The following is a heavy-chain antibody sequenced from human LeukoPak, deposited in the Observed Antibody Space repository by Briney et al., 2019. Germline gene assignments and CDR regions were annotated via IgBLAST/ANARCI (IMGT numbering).Heavy chain of an antibody. CDR2: ISSSSSYI. J-gene: IGHJ4*02. CDR3: ARDRRHYYDSSGYYYEDY. Sequence: GGSLRLSCAASGFTFSSYSMNWVRQAPGKGLEWVSSISSSSSYIYYADSVKGRFTISRDNAKNSLYLQMNSLRAEDTAVYYCARDRRHYYDSSGYYYEDYWGQGTLVTVSS. CDR1: GFTFSSYS. V-gene: IGHV3-21*01. D-gene: IGHD3-22*01.